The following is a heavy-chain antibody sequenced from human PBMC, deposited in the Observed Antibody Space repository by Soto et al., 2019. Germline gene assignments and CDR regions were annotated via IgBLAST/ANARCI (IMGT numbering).Heavy chain of an antibody. CDR2: ISYDSTKT. D-gene: IGHD6-19*01. CDR3: AKDQASVQGSFDS. Sequence: QVQLVESGGGVVQPGRSLRLSCAASGFTFNSYGMHWVRQGPGNGLEWVAFISYDSTKTYYADSVKGRFTISRDNSNSALYVQMNSLTGEDTAVYYCAKDQASVQGSFDSWGQGTLVTVSS. CDR1: GFTFNSYG. J-gene: IGHJ4*02. V-gene: IGHV3-30*18.